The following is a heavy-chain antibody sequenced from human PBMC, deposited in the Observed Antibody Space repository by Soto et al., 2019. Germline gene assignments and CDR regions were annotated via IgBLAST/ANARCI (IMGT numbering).Heavy chain of an antibody. V-gene: IGHV3-64*04. CDR3: ARGSGYYCYDY. CDR2: ISSNGVGT. Sequence: GGSLRLSCAASGFTLSGYAMDWVRQAPGKGLEYVSGISSNGVGTYYANSVQGRFTISRDNAKNTLYLQMNSLRAEDTAVYYCARGSGYYCYDYWGQGTLVTVSS. D-gene: IGHD3-22*01. J-gene: IGHJ4*02. CDR1: GFTLSGYA.